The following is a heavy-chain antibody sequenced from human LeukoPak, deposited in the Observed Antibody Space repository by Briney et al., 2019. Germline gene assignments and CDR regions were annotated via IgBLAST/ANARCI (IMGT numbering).Heavy chain of an antibody. J-gene: IGHJ2*01. CDR1: GFTFSSYE. D-gene: IGHD3-16*01. V-gene: IGHV3-48*03. CDR3: ARVFGDSYFNL. Sequence: GGSLRLSCAASGFTFSSYEMNWVRQAPGKGLEWVSYISSSGSTIYYADSVRGRFTISRDNAKNSLYLQVNSLRAEDTAVYYCARVFGDSYFNLWGRGTLVTVSS. CDR2: ISSSGSTI.